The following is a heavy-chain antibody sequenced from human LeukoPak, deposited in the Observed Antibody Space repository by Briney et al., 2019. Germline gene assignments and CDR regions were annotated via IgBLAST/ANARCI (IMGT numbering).Heavy chain of an antibody. V-gene: IGHV4-59*01. CDR3: ARVRGYYDSSGYDY. J-gene: IGHJ4*02. Sequence: PPETRSLTCTVSGASISSYYWSWIRQPPGKGLEWIGYIYYSGSTNYNPALKSRVTISEDTSKNQISLKLSSVTAADTAVYYCARVRGYYDSSGYDYWGQGALVTVSS. CDR1: GASISSYY. CDR2: IYYSGST. D-gene: IGHD3-22*01.